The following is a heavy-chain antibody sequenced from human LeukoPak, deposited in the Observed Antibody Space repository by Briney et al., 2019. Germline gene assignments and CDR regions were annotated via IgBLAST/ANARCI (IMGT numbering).Heavy chain of an antibody. J-gene: IGHJ4*02. CDR3: ARDDTAMDPWDY. Sequence: ASVKVSCKASGYTFTSYYMHWLRQAPGQGLEWMGIINPSGGSTSYAQKFQGRVTMTRDTSTSTVYMELSSLRSEDTAVYYCARDDTAMDPWDYWGQGTLVTVSS. V-gene: IGHV1-46*01. CDR2: INPSGGST. CDR1: GYTFTSYY. D-gene: IGHD5-18*01.